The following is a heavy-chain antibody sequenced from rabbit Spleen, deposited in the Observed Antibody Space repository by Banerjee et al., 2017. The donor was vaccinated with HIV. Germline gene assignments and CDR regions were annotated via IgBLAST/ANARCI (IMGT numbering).Heavy chain of an antibody. D-gene: IGHD1-1*01. CDR3: ARNYVNAFDP. CDR2: INTATGKA. V-gene: IGHV1S45*01. J-gene: IGHJ2*01. CDR1: GFSFSDRDV. Sequence: QEQLVESGGGLVQPEGSLKLSCTASGFSFSDRDVMCWVRQAPGKGLEWIACINTATGKAVYASWAKGRFTISKTSSNTVTLQMTSLTAADTAPYFCARNYVNAFDPWGPGTLVTVS.